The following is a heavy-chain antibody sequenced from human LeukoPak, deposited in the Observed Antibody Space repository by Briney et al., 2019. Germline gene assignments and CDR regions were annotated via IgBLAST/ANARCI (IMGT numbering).Heavy chain of an antibody. J-gene: IGHJ4*02. CDR1: GFTFSSYA. CDR2: ISGSGGST. Sequence: GGSLRLSCAASGFTFSSYAMSWVRQARGKGLEWVSAISGSGGSTYYADSVKGRFTISRDNSKNTLYLQMNSLRAEDTAVYYCAKVDSRIAAAGNFDYWGQGTLVTVSS. V-gene: IGHV3-23*01. D-gene: IGHD6-13*01. CDR3: AKVDSRIAAAGNFDY.